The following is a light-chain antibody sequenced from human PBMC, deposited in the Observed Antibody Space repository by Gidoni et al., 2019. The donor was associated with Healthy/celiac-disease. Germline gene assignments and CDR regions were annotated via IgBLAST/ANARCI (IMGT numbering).Light chain of an antibody. CDR3: QQYNSYSYT. Sequence: DIQMTQSPSTLSASVGDRVTITCRASQSISSWLAWYQQKPGKAPNLLIYKASSLESGVPSMFSGSVSGTECTLTIRSLLPDDFATYYCQQYNSYSYTFGQGTQLEIK. CDR1: QSISSW. J-gene: IGKJ2*01. CDR2: KAS. V-gene: IGKV1-5*03.